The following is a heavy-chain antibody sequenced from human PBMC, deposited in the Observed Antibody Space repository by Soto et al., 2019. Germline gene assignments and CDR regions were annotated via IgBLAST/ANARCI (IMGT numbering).Heavy chain of an antibody. J-gene: IGHJ6*03. V-gene: IGHV1-18*01. CDR2: ISAYNRNT. CDR1: GYTFTSYG. Sequence: ASVKVSCKASGYTFTSYGISWVRQAPGQGLEWMGWISAYNRNTNYAQKLQGRVTMATDTSTSTAYMELRSLRSDDTAVYYCAREREIAAPDYYYYYYMAARGKGTTVTVSS. D-gene: IGHD2-15*01. CDR3: AREREIAAPDYYYYYYMAA.